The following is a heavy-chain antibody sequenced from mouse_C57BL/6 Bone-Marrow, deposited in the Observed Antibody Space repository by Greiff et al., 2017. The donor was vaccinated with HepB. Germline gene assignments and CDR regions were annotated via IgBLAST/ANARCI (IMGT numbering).Heavy chain of an antibody. CDR2: IWTGGGT. D-gene: IGHD1-1*01. CDR3: ARNFPTVVDAMDY. J-gene: IGHJ4*01. CDR1: GFSLTSYA. Sequence: QVQLQQSGPGLVAPSQSLSITCTVSGFSLTSYAISWVRQPPGKGLEWLGVIWTGGGTNYNSALKSRLSISKDNSKSQVFLKMNSLQTDDTARYYCARNFPTVVDAMDYWGQGTSVTVSS. V-gene: IGHV2-9-1*01.